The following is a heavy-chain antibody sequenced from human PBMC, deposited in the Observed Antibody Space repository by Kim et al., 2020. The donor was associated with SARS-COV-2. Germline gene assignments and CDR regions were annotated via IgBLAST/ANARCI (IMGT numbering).Heavy chain of an antibody. CDR3: ARGIVVVPAAQTYGMDV. CDR1: GGSFSGYY. CDR2: INHSGST. J-gene: IGHJ6*01. V-gene: IGHV4-34*01. Sequence: SETLSLTCAVYGGSFSGYYWSWIRQPPGKGLEWIGEINHSGSTNYNPSLKSRVTISVDTSKNQFSLKLSSVTAADTAVYYCARGIVVVPAAQTYGMDVWG. D-gene: IGHD2-2*01.